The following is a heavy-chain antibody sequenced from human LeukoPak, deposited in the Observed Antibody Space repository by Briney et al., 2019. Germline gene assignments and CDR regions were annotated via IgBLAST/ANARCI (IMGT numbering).Heavy chain of an antibody. V-gene: IGHV3-74*01. D-gene: IGHD3-10*01. CDR2: INTDGSST. J-gene: IGHJ4*02. CDR1: GFTFSSYW. CDR3: ASYYYYGSGTFDY. Sequence: GGSLRLSCAASGFTFSSYWMHWVRQGPGKGLVWVSRINTDGSSTRYADSVKGRFTISRDNAKNSLYLQMNSLRAEDTAVYYCASYYYYGSGTFDYWGQGTLVTVSS.